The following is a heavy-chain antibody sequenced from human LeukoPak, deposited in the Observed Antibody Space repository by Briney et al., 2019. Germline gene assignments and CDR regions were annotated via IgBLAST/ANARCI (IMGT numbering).Heavy chain of an antibody. J-gene: IGHJ6*03. V-gene: IGHV1-69*13. CDR2: IIPIFGTA. Sequence: SVKVSCKASGGTFSSYAISRVRQAPGQGLEWMGGIIPIFGTANYAQKFQGRVTITADESTSTAYMELSSLRSEDTAVYYCARDSGSYYYYYYMDVWGKGTTVTISS. CDR3: ARDSGSYYYYYYMDV. CDR1: GGTFSSYA. D-gene: IGHD1-26*01.